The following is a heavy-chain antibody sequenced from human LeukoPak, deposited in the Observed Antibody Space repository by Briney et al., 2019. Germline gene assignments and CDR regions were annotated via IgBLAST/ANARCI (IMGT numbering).Heavy chain of an antibody. CDR2: ISGYNGNT. J-gene: IGHJ4*02. V-gene: IGHV1-18*01. Sequence: ASVKVSCKASGYTFTSYGISWVRQAPGQGLEWMGWISGYNGNTKYAQKFQARVTLTTDTSTSTAYMELWSLRSDDTALYYCARGGWYYYESSGYYLIDNWGQGTLVTVSS. CDR3: ARGGWYYYESSGYYLIDN. D-gene: IGHD3-22*01. CDR1: GYTFTSYG.